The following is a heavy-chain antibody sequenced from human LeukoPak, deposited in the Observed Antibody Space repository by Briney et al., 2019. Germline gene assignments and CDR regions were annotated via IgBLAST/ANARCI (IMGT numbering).Heavy chain of an antibody. Sequence: GGSLRLSCAASGFTFSSYAMSWVRQAPGKGLEWVSAISGSGGSTYYADSVKGRFTISRDNSKNTLYLQMNSLRAEDTAVYYCAKSRRWLQLTYYYYYGMDVWGQGTTVTASS. J-gene: IGHJ6*02. V-gene: IGHV3-23*01. CDR2: ISGSGGST. CDR3: AKSRRWLQLTYYYYYGMDV. D-gene: IGHD5-24*01. CDR1: GFTFSSYA.